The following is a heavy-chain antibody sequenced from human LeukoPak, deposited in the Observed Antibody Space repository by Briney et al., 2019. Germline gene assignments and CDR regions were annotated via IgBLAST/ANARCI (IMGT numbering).Heavy chain of an antibody. CDR3: ASMYYGSGSQVDY. Sequence: SETLSLTCTVSGGSISSYYWSWIRQPAGKGLEWIGRIYTSGSTNYNPSLKSQVTISVDTSKNQFSLKLSSVTAADTAVYYCASMYYGSGSQVDYWGQGTLVTVSS. CDR1: GGSISSYY. CDR2: IYTSGST. J-gene: IGHJ4*02. D-gene: IGHD3-10*01. V-gene: IGHV4-4*07.